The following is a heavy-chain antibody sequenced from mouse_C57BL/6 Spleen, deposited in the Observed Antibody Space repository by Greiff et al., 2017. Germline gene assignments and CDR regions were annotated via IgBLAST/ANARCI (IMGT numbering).Heavy chain of an antibody. CDR1: GYTFTSYW. J-gene: IGHJ3*01. CDR2: IDPSDSYT. D-gene: IGHD1-1*01. CDR3: ARYGSRPFAY. V-gene: IGHV1-50*01. Sequence: QVQLQQSGAELVQPGASVKLSCTASGYTFTSYWMQWVKQRPGQGLEWIGEIDPSDSYTNYNQKFKGKATLTVDTSSRTAYMQLSSLTSEDSAVYYCARYGSRPFAYWGQGTLVTVSA.